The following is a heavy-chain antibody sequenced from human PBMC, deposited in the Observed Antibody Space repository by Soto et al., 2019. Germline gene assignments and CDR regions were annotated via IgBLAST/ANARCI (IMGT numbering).Heavy chain of an antibody. CDR2: MHHSGAT. J-gene: IGHJ4*02. CDR3: ARRRDAYTFFDY. V-gene: IGHV4-4*02. D-gene: IGHD2-2*01. CDR1: GVSISSSHW. Sequence: SETLSLTCAVSGVSISSSHWWTWVRQPPEKGLQWIGEMHHSGATNYNPSLKSRMTTSVDKSKNQFSLKLTSVTAADTAVYYCARRRDAYTFFDYWGQGTLVTVSS.